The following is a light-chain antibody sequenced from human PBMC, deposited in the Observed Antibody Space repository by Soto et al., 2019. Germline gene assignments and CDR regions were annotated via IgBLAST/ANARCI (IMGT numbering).Light chain of an antibody. CDR1: SSDVGGYNY. V-gene: IGLV2-14*01. CDR3: SSYTSSSTLMV. J-gene: IGLJ2*01. CDR2: DVS. Sequence: QSALTQPASVSGSPGQSITISCTGTSSDVGGYNYVSWYQQHPGKAPKLMIYDVSNRPSGVSNRFSGSKSGNTASLTISGLTAEEEDDYYCSSYTSSSTLMVFGGGTKLTVL.